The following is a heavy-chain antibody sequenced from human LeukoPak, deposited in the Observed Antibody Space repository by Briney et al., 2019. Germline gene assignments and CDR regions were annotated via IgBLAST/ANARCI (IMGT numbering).Heavy chain of an antibody. CDR2: IRSTANGYAT. Sequence: GGSLRPSCAASGFTFSGSALHWVRQASGKGLEWVGRIRSTANGYATAYAASVKGRFTISRDDSKNTAYLQMDSLKTEDTAVCYCTGNYYGSGSYADFDYWGQGTLVTVSS. CDR1: GFTFSGSA. CDR3: TGNYYGSGSYADFDY. V-gene: IGHV3-73*01. J-gene: IGHJ4*02. D-gene: IGHD3-10*01.